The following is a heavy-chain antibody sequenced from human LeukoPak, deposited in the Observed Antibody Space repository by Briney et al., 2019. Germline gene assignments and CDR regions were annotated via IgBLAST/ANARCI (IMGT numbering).Heavy chain of an antibody. J-gene: IGHJ4*02. V-gene: IGHV4-30-2*01. CDR3: AREISIAAAAYFDY. CDR1: GGSISSGGYS. D-gene: IGHD6-13*01. CDR2: IYHSGSA. Sequence: SQTLSLTCAVSGGSISSGGYSWSWIRQPPGKGLEWIGYIYHSGSAYYNPSLKSRVTISVDRSKNQFSLKLSSATAADTAVYYCAREISIAAAAYFDYWGQGTLVTVSS.